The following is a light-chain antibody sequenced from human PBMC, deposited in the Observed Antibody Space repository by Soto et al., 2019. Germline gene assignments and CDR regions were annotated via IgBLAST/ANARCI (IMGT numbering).Light chain of an antibody. Sequence: QSALTQPASVSGSLGQSITISCTGTGSDIGGYNYISWYQQLPGKAPKLMIYEVTIRPSGISNRFSGSKSGNTASLTISGLQTEDEADYYCTSLTRTSSLSVFGTGTKLTVL. CDR1: GSDIGGYNY. CDR2: EVT. J-gene: IGLJ1*01. CDR3: TSLTRTSSLSV. V-gene: IGLV2-14*01.